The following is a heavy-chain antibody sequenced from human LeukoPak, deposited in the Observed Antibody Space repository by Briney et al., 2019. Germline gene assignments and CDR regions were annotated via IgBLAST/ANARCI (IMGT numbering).Heavy chain of an antibody. V-gene: IGHV4-31*03. J-gene: IGHJ5*02. Sequence: TLSLTCPVSGGSISSGGYYWSWIRQHPGKGLEWIGYIYYSGSTYYNPSLKSRVTISVDTSKNQFSLKLSSVTAADTAVYYCARDSMPRGYRYLGFDPWGQGTLVTVSS. D-gene: IGHD5-18*01. CDR1: GGSISSGGYY. CDR2: IYYSGST. CDR3: ARDSMPRGYRYLGFDP.